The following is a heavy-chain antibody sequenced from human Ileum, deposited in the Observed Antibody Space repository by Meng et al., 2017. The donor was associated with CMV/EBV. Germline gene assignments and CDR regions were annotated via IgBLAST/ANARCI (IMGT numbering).Heavy chain of an antibody. D-gene: IGHD6-13*01. V-gene: IGHV3-11*01. J-gene: IGHJ4*02. Sequence: SGFTFGDNDMTWIRQPPGKGLEWLSYISNAGASIKYADSVKGRFSMTRDNAKNSLYLQKNSLRAEDTAIYYCARGVHWGSSWSLRDWGQGTLVTVSS. CDR3: ARGVHWGSSWSLRD. CDR1: GFTFGDND. CDR2: ISNAGASI.